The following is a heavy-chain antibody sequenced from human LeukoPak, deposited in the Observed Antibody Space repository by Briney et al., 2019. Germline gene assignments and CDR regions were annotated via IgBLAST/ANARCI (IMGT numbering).Heavy chain of an antibody. V-gene: IGHV3-48*02. J-gene: IGHJ4*02. D-gene: IGHD4-17*01. CDR3: ARITTVTTRAFDY. CDR2: ISSSSSTI. Sequence: GGSLRLSCAASGFTFSSYIMNWVRQAPGKGLEWVSYISSSSSTIYYADSVKGRFTISRDNAKNSLYLQMNSLRDEDTAVYYCARITTVTTRAFDYWGQGTLVTVSS. CDR1: GFTFSSYI.